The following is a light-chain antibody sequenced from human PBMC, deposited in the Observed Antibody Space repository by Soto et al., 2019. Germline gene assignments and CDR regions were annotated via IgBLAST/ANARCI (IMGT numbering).Light chain of an antibody. CDR2: GAS. CDR1: QSVSNNY. CDR3: QQRSNSIT. V-gene: IGKV3D-20*02. Sequence: EIVLTQSPGTLSLSPGERATLSCRASQSVSNNYLAWHQQKPGQAPRLLIYGASNRATGIPDRFSGSGSGTDFTLTISRLEPEDFAVYYCQQRSNSITFGQGTRLEIK. J-gene: IGKJ5*01.